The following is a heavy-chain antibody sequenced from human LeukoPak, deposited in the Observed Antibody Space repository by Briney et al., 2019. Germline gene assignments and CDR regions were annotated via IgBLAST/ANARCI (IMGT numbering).Heavy chain of an antibody. V-gene: IGHV4-38-2*02. CDR3: ARDQDYYGSGSYGPDH. CDR1: GYSITTGYY. J-gene: IGHJ4*02. CDR2: IYHSGST. D-gene: IGHD3-10*01. Sequence: PSETLSLTCTVFGYSITTGYYWGWIRQPPGKGLEWIGSIYHSGSTFYNPSLKSRVTIDTSKNQFSLKLSSVTAADTAIYYCARDQDYYGSGSYGPDHWGQGTQVTVSS.